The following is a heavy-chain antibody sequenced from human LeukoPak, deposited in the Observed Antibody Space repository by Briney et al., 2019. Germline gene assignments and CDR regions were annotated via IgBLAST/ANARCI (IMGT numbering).Heavy chain of an antibody. CDR2: INHSGST. J-gene: IGHJ6*04. CDR1: GGSFSGYY. D-gene: IGHD3-10*01. Sequence: PSETLSLTCAVYGGSFSGYYWSWIRQPPGKGLEWIGEINHSGSTNYNPSLKSRVTISVDTSKNQISLKLSSVTAADTAVYYCARASGSYGSGSYYYYGMDVWGKGTTVTVSS. CDR3: ARASGSYGSGSYYYYGMDV. V-gene: IGHV4-34*01.